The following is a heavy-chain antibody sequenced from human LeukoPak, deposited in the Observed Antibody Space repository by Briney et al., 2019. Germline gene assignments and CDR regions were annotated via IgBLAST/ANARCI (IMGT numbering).Heavy chain of an antibody. J-gene: IGHJ4*02. CDR2: INHSGST. D-gene: IGHD6-6*01. CDR1: GGSFSGYY. CDR3: ARGPPTPYSSLSAPTDY. Sequence: SETLSLTCAVYGGSFSGYYWSWTRQPPGKGLEWIGEINHSGSTNYNPSLKSRVTISVDTSKNQFSLKLSSVTAADTAVYYCARGPPTPYSSLSAPTDYWGQGTLVTVSS. V-gene: IGHV4-34*01.